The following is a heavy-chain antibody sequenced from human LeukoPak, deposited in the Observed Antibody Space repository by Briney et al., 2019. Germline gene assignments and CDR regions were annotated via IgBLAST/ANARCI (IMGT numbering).Heavy chain of an antibody. D-gene: IGHD2-15*01. Sequence: GASVKVSFKFSLYTFTDYFMHWVRQAGGQGLSWMGGFDPEDGETIYAQKFQGRVTMTEDTSTDTAYMELSSLRSEDMAVYYCATSCSGGSCYSFGYWGQGTLVTVSS. CDR3: ATSCSGGSCYSFGY. CDR1: LYTFTDYF. V-gene: IGHV1-24*01. CDR2: FDPEDGET. J-gene: IGHJ4*02.